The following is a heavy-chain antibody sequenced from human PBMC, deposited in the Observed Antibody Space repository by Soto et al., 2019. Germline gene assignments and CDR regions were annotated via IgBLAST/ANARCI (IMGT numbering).Heavy chain of an antibody. J-gene: IGHJ6*02. CDR1: GFIFSAYA. CDR2: INFDGSSK. CDR3: ARCKQKVIHCAMDV. D-gene: IGHD2-21*01. Sequence: QVHLVESGGGAVQAGRSLRVSRATSGFIFSAYAMHWVRQAPGKGLEWVAFINFDGSSKFYGDSVKGRFTVSRDNSKNTLFLQLNSLRGEDTAVYYCARCKQKVIHCAMDVWGQGATVTVTS. V-gene: IGHV3-33*01.